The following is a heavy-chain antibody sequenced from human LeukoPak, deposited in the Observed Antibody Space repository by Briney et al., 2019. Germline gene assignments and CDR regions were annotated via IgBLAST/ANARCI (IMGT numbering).Heavy chain of an antibody. J-gene: IGHJ4*02. V-gene: IGHV3-33*01. Sequence: PGRSLRLSCAASGFTFSHYGMHWVRQAPGKGLEWVGLIWYDGSKSDYSESVKGRFTISRDNSKNTLSLQMNSLRGDDTAVYYCARDGINSSFWHFFESWGQGTLVTVSS. CDR1: GFTFSHYG. D-gene: IGHD2/OR15-2a*01. CDR3: ARDGINSSFWHFFES. CDR2: IWYDGSKS.